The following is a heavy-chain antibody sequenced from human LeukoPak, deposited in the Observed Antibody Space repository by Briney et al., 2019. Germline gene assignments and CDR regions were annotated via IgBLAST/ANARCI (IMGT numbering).Heavy chain of an antibody. CDR2: IVTASDT. D-gene: IGHD1-1*01. Sequence: GGSLRLSCAASGFTFSSFDMHWVRQPTGQGLEWVSTIVTASDTYYPGSVEGRFTLSRDNAKNSLYLQMNSLTAGDTAVYYCARGPPRGKYYYMDVWGKGTTVTVSS. CDR3: ARGPPRGKYYYMDV. V-gene: IGHV3-13*01. J-gene: IGHJ6*03. CDR1: GFTFSSFD.